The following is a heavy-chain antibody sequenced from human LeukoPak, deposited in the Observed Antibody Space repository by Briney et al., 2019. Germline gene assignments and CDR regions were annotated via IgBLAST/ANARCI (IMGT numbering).Heavy chain of an antibody. Sequence: GGSLRLSCAVSGFTISDHYMDWVRQAPWKGLEWVGRTRNKANNFTTEYAASVKGRFTISGDDSKNSLYLQMNSLKTEDTAVYYCAAVDGYKWVYWGQGTLVTVSS. V-gene: IGHV3-72*01. CDR3: AAVDGYKWVY. D-gene: IGHD5-24*01. J-gene: IGHJ4*02. CDR2: TRNKANNFTT. CDR1: GFTISDHY.